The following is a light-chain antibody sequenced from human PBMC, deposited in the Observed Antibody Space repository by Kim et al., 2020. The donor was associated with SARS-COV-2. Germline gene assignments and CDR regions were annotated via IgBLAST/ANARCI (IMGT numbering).Light chain of an antibody. J-gene: IGKJ2*03. CDR3: QQYYTTPYS. CDR1: QSVLYSSNNKNY. Sequence: DIVMTQSPDSLAVSLGGRATINCKSSQSVLYSSNNKNYLAWYQQKPGQSPKLLIYWASTRESGVPDRFSGSGSGTDFTLTISSLQAEDVAVYYCQQYYTTPYSFGQGTKLEI. CDR2: WAS. V-gene: IGKV4-1*01.